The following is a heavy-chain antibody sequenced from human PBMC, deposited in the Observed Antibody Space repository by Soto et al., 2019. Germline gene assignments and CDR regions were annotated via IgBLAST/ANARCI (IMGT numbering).Heavy chain of an antibody. CDR3: ARDRDCSSTSCYLGYYYYGMDV. V-gene: IGHV3-48*03. Sequence: GGSLRLSCAASGFTFSSYEMDWVRQAPGKGLEWVSYISSSGSTIYYADSVKGRFTISRDNAKNSLYLQMSSLRAEDTAVYYCARDRDCSSTSCYLGYYYYGMDVWGQGTTVTVSS. CDR1: GFTFSSYE. D-gene: IGHD2-2*01. J-gene: IGHJ6*02. CDR2: ISSSGSTI.